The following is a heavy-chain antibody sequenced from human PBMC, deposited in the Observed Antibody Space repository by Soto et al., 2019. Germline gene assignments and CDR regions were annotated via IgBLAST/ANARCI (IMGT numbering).Heavy chain of an antibody. CDR2: INAGNGNT. CDR1: GYSFTIYA. Sequence: SSVKGSCKASGYSFTIYAMHCVRQAPGQRLEWMGWINAGNGNTKYSQKFQGRVTITRDTSKNQFSLKLSSVTAADTAVYYCARAIVVAHLIDYWGQGTLVTVSS. V-gene: IGHV1-3*01. CDR3: ARAIVVAHLIDY. J-gene: IGHJ4*02. D-gene: IGHD3-22*01.